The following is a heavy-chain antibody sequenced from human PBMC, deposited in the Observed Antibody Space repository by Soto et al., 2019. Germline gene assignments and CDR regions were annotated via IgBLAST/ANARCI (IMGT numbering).Heavy chain of an antibody. Sequence: ASVKVSCKASGYTFTGYYMHWVRQAPGQGLEWMGWINPNSGGTNYAQKFQGWVTMTRDTSISTAYMELSRLRSDDTAVYYCARALSGGSELGVAFDIWGQGTMVTVSS. V-gene: IGHV1-2*04. CDR2: INPNSGGT. D-gene: IGHD3-10*01. J-gene: IGHJ3*02. CDR3: ARALSGGSELGVAFDI. CDR1: GYTFTGYY.